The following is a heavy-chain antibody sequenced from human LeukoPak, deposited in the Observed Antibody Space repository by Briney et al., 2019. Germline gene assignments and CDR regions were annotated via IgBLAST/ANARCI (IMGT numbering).Heavy chain of an antibody. CDR2: IYSGGST. Sequence: GGSLRLSCAASGFTFSDYYMSWIRQAPGKGLEWVSVIYSGGSTYYADSVKGRFTISRDNSKNTLYLQMNSLRAEDTAVYYCARPSGSYGEYDAFDIWGQGTMVTVSS. D-gene: IGHD5-18*01. V-gene: IGHV3-53*01. CDR3: ARPSGSYGEYDAFDI. J-gene: IGHJ3*02. CDR1: GFTFSDYY.